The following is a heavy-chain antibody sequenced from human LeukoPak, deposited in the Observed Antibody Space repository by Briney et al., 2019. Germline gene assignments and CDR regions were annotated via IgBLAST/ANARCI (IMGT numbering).Heavy chain of an antibody. CDR1: GGSISSSSYY. CDR2: IYYSGST. Sequence: SETLSLTCTVSGGSISSSSYYWGWIRQPPGKGLEWIGSIYYSGSTYYNPSLKSRVTISVDTSKNQFSLKLSSVTAADTAVYYCARRSSWTNYEYFQHWGQGTLVTVSS. CDR3: ARRSSWTNYEYFQH. D-gene: IGHD6-13*01. V-gene: IGHV4-39*01. J-gene: IGHJ1*01.